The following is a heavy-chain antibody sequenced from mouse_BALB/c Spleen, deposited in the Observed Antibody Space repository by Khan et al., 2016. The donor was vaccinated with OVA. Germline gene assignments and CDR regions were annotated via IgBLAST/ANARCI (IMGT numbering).Heavy chain of an antibody. V-gene: IGHV3-8*02. Sequence: EVQLQESGPSLVKPSQTLSLTCSVTGDSITSGFWNWIRKFPGNKFEYMGYVTYSGNTYYNPSLKSRISITRDTSKSQYYLQLNSVTTEDTATYFCARSYGSYAMDYWGQGTSVTVSS. CDR3: ARSYGSYAMDY. J-gene: IGHJ4*01. D-gene: IGHD1-1*01. CDR1: GDSITSGF. CDR2: VTYSGNT.